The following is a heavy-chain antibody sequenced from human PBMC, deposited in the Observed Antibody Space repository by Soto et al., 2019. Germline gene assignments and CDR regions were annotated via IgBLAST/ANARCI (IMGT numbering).Heavy chain of an antibody. D-gene: IGHD3-22*01. Sequence: GGSLRLSCAASGFPFSSYSMNWVRQAPGKGLEWVGFIRSKAYGGTTEYAASVKGRFTISRDDSKSIAYLQMNSLKTEDTAVYYCSTNYYDRSGYDNWFDPWGQGTLVTVSS. CDR1: GFPFSSYS. J-gene: IGHJ5*02. CDR3: STNYYDRSGYDNWFDP. CDR2: IRSKAYGGTT. V-gene: IGHV3-49*04.